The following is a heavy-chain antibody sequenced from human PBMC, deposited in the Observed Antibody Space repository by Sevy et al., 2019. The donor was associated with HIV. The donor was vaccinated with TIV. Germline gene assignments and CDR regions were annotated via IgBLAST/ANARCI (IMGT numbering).Heavy chain of an antibody. CDR2: ITGNGDTT. CDR3: ATDAFIVGTILCAFEL. D-gene: IGHD1-26*01. V-gene: IGHV3-23*01. J-gene: IGHJ3*01. Sequence: GGSLRLSCTDSGFTFSSYAMTWVRQAPGKGLEWVSSITGNGDTTYYVDSVKGRFTISRDNTKKTLFLQINNLRAEDTAVYYCATDAFIVGTILCAFELWGQGTMVTVSS. CDR1: GFTFSSYA.